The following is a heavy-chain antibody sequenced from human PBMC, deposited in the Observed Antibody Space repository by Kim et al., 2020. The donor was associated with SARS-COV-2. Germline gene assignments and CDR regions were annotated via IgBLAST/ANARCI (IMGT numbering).Heavy chain of an antibody. CDR2: INHSGST. CDR1: GGSFSGYY. J-gene: IGHJ5*01. V-gene: IGHV4-34*01. Sequence: SETLSLTCAVYGGSFSGYYWSWIRQPPGKGLEWIGEINHSGSTNYNPSLKSRVTISVDTSKNQFSLKLSSVTAADTAVYYCARGHPAHYDSSGYAEGNW. CDR3: ARGHPAHYDSSGYAEGNW. D-gene: IGHD3-22*01.